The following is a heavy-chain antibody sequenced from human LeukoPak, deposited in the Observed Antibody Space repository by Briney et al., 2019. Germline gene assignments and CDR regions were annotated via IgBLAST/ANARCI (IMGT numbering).Heavy chain of an antibody. D-gene: IGHD2-15*01. V-gene: IGHV3-64D*09. CDR2: ISDSGGST. Sequence: GGSLRLSCAASGFTFSVSVMHWVRQAPGKGLEYVSAISDSGGSTYYADSVKGRFTISRDNSKNTLYLQMSSLRAEDTAVYFCVRGYSFGPYGMDVWGQGTTVTVSS. CDR1: GFTFSVSV. J-gene: IGHJ6*02. CDR3: VRGYSFGPYGMDV.